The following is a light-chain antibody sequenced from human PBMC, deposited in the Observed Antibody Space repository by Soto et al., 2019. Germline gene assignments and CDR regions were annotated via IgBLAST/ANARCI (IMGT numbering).Light chain of an antibody. CDR1: LSPSTN. CDR2: GAY. J-gene: IGKJ5*01. CDR3: QQRNNWPPEIT. Sequence: EIVMTQSPATLSLSPGEGATLSCRASLSPSTNLAWYQQTPGQAPRLLIYGAYTRATGVPTRFSGSGSGTEFTLTISSLQSEDFAVYYCQQRNNWPPEITFGQGTRLEIK. V-gene: IGKV3-15*01.